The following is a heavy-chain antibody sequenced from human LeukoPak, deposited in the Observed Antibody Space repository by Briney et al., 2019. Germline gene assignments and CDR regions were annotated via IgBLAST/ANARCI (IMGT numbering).Heavy chain of an antibody. J-gene: IGHJ4*02. V-gene: IGHV3-23*01. CDR1: GFTFSSYA. CDR3: AKERSLDGDGYKVDFDY. CDR2: ISGSGGST. D-gene: IGHD5-24*01. Sequence: PGGSLRLSCAASGFTFSSYAMSWVRQAPGKGLEWVAAISGSGGSTYYEDSVKGRFTISRDNSKNSLYLQMNSLRAEDTALYYCAKERSLDGDGYKVDFDYWGQGTLVTVSS.